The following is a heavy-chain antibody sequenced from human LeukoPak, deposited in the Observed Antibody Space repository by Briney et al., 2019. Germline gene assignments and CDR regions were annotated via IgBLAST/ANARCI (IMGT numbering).Heavy chain of an antibody. V-gene: IGHV3-23*01. CDR2: ISGSGGST. J-gene: IGHJ4*02. CDR1: GFSFTNYA. D-gene: IGHD3-3*01. CDR3: AKAPQYYDFWSGYGD. Sequence: GGSLRLSCAASGFSFTNYAMSWVRQAPARGPEWVSAISGSGGSTYYADSVKGRFTISRDNSKNTLYLQMNSLRAEDTAVYYCAKAPQYYDFWSGYGDWGQGTLVTVSS.